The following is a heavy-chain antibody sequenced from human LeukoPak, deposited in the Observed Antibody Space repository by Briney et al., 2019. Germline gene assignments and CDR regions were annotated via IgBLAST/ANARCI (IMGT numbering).Heavy chain of an antibody. J-gene: IGHJ5*02. CDR3: ARSHGGITIRNWFDP. CDR1: GCTFTSYY. CDR2: INPNSGGT. V-gene: IGHV1-2*02. Sequence: GASVKVSCKASGCTFTSYYMHWVRQAPGQGLEWMGWINPNSGGTNYAQKFQGRVTMTRDTSISTAYMELSRLRSDDTAVYYCARSHGGITIRNWFDPWGQGTLVTVSS. D-gene: IGHD3-3*01.